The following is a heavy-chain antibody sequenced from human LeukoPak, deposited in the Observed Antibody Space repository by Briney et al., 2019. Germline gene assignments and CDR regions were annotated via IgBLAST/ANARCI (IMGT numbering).Heavy chain of an antibody. CDR2: IYTSGST. Sequence: SQTLSLTCTVSGGSISSGSYYWSWIRQPAGKGLEWIGRIYTSGSTNYNPSLKSRVTISVDTSKKQFSLKLSSVTAADTAVYYCARVEEGYGSGRRENYYYYYMDVRGKGTTVTISS. CDR3: ARVEEGYGSGRRENYYYYYMDV. V-gene: IGHV4-61*02. CDR1: GGSISSGSYY. J-gene: IGHJ6*03. D-gene: IGHD3-10*01.